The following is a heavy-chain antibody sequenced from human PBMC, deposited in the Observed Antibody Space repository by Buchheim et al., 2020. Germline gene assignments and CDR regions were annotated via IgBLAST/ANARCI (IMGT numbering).Heavy chain of an antibody. J-gene: IGHJ5*02. CDR2: IYYSGST. D-gene: IGHD3-10*02. CDR1: GGSVSSGSYY. V-gene: IGHV4-61*01. Sequence: QVQLQESGPGLVKPSETLSLTCTVSGGSVSSGSYYWSWIRQPPGKGLEWIGYIYYSGSTNYNPSLQSRVTIPVDTSKNQFSLKLSSVTAADTAVYYCARDRNYYDRGWFDPWGQGTL. CDR3: ARDRNYYDRGWFDP.